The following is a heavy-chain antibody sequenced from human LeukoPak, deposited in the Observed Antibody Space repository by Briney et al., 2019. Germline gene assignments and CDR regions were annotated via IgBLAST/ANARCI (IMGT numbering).Heavy chain of an antibody. Sequence: PGRSLRLSCAASGFTFSSYGMHWVRQAPGKGLEWVAVISYDGSNKYYADSVKGRFTISRDNSKNTLYLQMNSLRAEDTAVYYRAKGLGSSLDYWGQGTLVTVSS. CDR2: ISYDGSNK. J-gene: IGHJ4*02. V-gene: IGHV3-30*18. CDR3: AKGLGSSLDY. CDR1: GFTFSSYG.